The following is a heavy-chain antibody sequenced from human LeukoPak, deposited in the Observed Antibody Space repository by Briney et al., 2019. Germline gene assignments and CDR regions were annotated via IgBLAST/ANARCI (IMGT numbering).Heavy chain of an antibody. CDR1: GFDFNAYS. CDR2: IWNDGSNK. D-gene: IGHD4-17*01. Sequence: GGSLRLSCAASGFDFNAYSMTWVRQAPGKGLEWVAVIWNDGSNKYYADSVKGRFTISRDNSKNTLYLQMNSLRADDTAVYYCARDSRGDYDHVDYWGQGTLVTVSS. V-gene: IGHV3-33*08. CDR3: ARDSRGDYDHVDY. J-gene: IGHJ4*02.